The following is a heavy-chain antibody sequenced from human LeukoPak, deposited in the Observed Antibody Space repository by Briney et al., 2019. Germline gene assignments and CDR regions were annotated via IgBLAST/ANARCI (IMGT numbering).Heavy chain of an antibody. Sequence: GGSLRLSCAASEFTFGSYWMTWVRQAPGKGLEWVANINRDGSKNHFVDSVKGRFTISRDNAKNFLYLQMNSLRAEDTAVYFCARDSSPYCGDDCYFDASDLWGQGTMVTVSS. D-gene: IGHD2-21*02. J-gene: IGHJ3*01. CDR3: ARDSSPYCGDDCYFDASDL. CDR1: EFTFGSYW. CDR2: INRDGSKN. V-gene: IGHV3-7*03.